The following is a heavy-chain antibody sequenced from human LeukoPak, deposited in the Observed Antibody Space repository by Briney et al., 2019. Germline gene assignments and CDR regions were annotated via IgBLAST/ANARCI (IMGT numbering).Heavy chain of an antibody. CDR2: ISSSGSTI. J-gene: IGHJ4*02. CDR1: GFTFSSYE. D-gene: IGHD3-9*01. V-gene: IGHV3-48*03. CDR3: ARGGHILTDYYYFDY. Sequence: GGSLRLSCAASGFTFSSYEMNWVRQAPGKGLEWVSYISSSGSTIYYADSVKGRFTISRDNPKNSLYLQMNSLRAEDTAVYYCARGGHILTDYYYFDYWGQGTLVTVSS.